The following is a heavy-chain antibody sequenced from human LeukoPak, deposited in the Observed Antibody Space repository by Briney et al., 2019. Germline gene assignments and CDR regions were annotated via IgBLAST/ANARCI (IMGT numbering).Heavy chain of an antibody. V-gene: IGHV3-23*01. CDR1: GFTFSSDA. CDR3: AKDPYYYGSGSYFDY. CDR2: ISGSGGST. Sequence: HPVGSLRLSCAASGFTFSSDAMSWVRQAPGKGLEWVSAISGSGGSTYYADSVKGRFTISRDNSKNTLYLQMNSLRAEDTAVYYCAKDPYYYGSGSYFDYWGQGTLVTVSS. J-gene: IGHJ4*02. D-gene: IGHD3-10*01.